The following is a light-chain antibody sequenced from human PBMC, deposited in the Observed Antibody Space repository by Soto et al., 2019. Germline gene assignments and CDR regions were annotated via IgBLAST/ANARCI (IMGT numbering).Light chain of an antibody. V-gene: IGLV2-11*01. Sequence: QSALTQPRSVSGSPGQSVTISCTGTSSDVGGYNYVSWYQQHPGKAPKLMIYDVSKRPSGVPDRFSGSKSGITASLTISGLQAEDEADYYCCSYAGSYTGVFGTGTKVTVL. CDR1: SSDVGGYNY. CDR2: DVS. J-gene: IGLJ1*01. CDR3: CSYAGSYTGV.